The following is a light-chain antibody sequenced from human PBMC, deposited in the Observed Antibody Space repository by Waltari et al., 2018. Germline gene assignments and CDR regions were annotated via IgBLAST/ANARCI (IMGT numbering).Light chain of an antibody. J-gene: IGLJ2*01. CDR1: SSNIGAGYD. CDR2: MNA. Sequence: QSVLTQPPSVSGAPGQRVAISCTGSSSNIGAGYDVHWYQRLPGTAPRLLIWMNAWRPSGVPDRFSGSRSGTSASLAITGRRAEDEADYYCQSYDSSLSGRVFGGGTRVTVL. CDR3: QSYDSSLSGRV. V-gene: IGLV1-40*01.